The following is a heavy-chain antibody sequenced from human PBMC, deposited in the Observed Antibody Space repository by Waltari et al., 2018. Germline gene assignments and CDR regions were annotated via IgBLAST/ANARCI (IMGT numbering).Heavy chain of an antibody. D-gene: IGHD6-19*01. CDR1: GYTSTSYY. Sequence: QVQLVQSGAEVTKPGASVKVSGKASGYTSTSYYMHWVRQASGQGLEWMGIINPSGGSTSYAQKFQGRVTMTRDTSTSTVYMELSSLRSEDTAVYYCARDSSGWYDYWGQGTLVTVSS. CDR2: INPSGGST. CDR3: ARDSSGWYDY. V-gene: IGHV1-46*01. J-gene: IGHJ4*02.